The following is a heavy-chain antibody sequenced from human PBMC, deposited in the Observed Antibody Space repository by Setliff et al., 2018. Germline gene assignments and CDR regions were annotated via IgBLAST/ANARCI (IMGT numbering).Heavy chain of an antibody. CDR1: GYTFTGYY. V-gene: IGHV1-2*04. CDR2: INPNSGGT. CDR3: ARVGGDNDY. J-gene: IGHJ4*02. D-gene: IGHD3-16*01. Sequence: GASVKVSCKASGYTFTGYYMHWVRQAPGQGLEWMGWINPNSGGTNYAQKFQGWVTMTRDTSTSTVYMELSSLRSEDTAVYYCARVGGDNDYWGQGTLVTVSS.